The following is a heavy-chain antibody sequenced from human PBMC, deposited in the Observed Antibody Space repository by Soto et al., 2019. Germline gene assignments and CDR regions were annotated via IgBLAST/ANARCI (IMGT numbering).Heavy chain of an antibody. J-gene: IGHJ4*02. CDR3: ARGGAMGVDY. Sequence: EVQLVESGGGVVQPGGALRLSCTASGFTFNNHWMHWVRQAPGKGLGWVSRIFFDGITTNYADSVKGRLTVSRDNAKNTVYLHVNALRDEDTAVYYCARGGAMGVDYWGQGTLVTVSS. CDR1: GFTFNNHW. CDR2: IFFDGITT. D-gene: IGHD1-26*01. V-gene: IGHV3-74*01.